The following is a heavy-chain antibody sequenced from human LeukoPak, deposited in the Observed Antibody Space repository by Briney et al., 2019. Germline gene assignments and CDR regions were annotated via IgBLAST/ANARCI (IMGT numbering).Heavy chain of an antibody. D-gene: IGHD2/OR15-2a*01. V-gene: IGHV4-39*01. J-gene: IGHJ5*02. CDR1: GGSFSSTSYY. Sequence: SQTLSLTCSVSGGSFSSTSYYWGWIRQPPGKGLEWIANIYHTGSTYYNPSLKSRFIISVDTSANQFSLKLNSVTAADTAVYYCARPIRSRDNSWFDPWGQGILVTVSP. CDR2: IYHTGST. CDR3: ARPIRSRDNSWFDP.